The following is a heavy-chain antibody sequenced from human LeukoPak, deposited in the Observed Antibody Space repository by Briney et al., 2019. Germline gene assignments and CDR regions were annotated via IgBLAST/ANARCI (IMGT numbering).Heavy chain of an antibody. J-gene: IGHJ3*02. Sequence: GSSVKVSCKASGGTFSSYAISWVRQAPGQGLEWMGGIIPILGIANYAQKFQGRVTITADKSTSTAYMELSSLRSEDTAVYYCARGYVGGNSRDAFDIWGQGTMVTVSS. V-gene: IGHV1-69*04. CDR2: IIPILGIA. CDR1: GGTFSSYA. CDR3: ARGYVGGNSRDAFDI. D-gene: IGHD4-23*01.